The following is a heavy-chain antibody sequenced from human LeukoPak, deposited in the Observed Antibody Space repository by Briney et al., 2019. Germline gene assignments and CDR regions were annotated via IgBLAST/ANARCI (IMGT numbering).Heavy chain of an antibody. Sequence: SETLSLTCTVSGGSISSSNYYWGWIRQPPGKGLECMGSVYYRGNTYYNPSLKSRVTISVDTSKNQFSLKLSSVTAADTAVYYCARAVTSSSSWYKWVNWFDPWGQGTLVTVSS. CDR2: VYYRGNT. CDR1: GGSISSSNYY. J-gene: IGHJ5*02. V-gene: IGHV4-39*07. CDR3: ARAVTSSSSWYKWVNWFDP. D-gene: IGHD6-13*01.